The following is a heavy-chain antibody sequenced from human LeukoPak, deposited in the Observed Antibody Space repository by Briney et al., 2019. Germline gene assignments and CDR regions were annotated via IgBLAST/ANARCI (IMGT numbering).Heavy chain of an antibody. CDR3: AREGKITMVRGVIRYYYMDV. CDR1: GGSISSGSYY. Sequence: SETLSLTSTVSGGSISSGSYYWRWIRQPAGKGLEWIGRIFTSGSTKYNPSLKSRVTISVDTSKNQFSLKLSSVTAADTAVYYCAREGKITMVRGVIRYYYMDVWGKGTTVTISS. J-gene: IGHJ6*03. CDR2: IFTSGST. V-gene: IGHV4-61*02. D-gene: IGHD3-10*01.